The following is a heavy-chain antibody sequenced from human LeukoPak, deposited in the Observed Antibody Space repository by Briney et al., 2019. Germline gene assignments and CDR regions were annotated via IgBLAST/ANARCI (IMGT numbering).Heavy chain of an antibody. V-gene: IGHV3-7*01. D-gene: IGHD2-21*02. CDR2: IKQDGSEK. Sequence: PGGSLRLSCAASGFTFSNYAMNWVRQAPGKGLEWVANIKQDGSEKYYVDSVKGRFTISRDNAKNSLYLQMNSLRAEDTAVYYCARVLGTAFDYWGQGTLVTVSS. J-gene: IGHJ4*02. CDR1: GFTFSNYA. CDR3: ARVLGTAFDY.